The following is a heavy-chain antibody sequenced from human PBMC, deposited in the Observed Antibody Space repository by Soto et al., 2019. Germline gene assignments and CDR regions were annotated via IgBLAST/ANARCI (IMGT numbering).Heavy chain of an antibody. Sequence: GESLKISCKGSGYTFSSYWIIWVRQMPGKGLEWMGMIYPGDSEISYSPSFQGQVTISADKSVTTAFLQWTRLKASDSAVYYCARQGSSGPDYWGQGTLVTVS. D-gene: IGHD3-22*01. CDR2: IYPGDSEI. J-gene: IGHJ4*02. CDR3: ARQGSSGPDY. CDR1: GYTFSSYW. V-gene: IGHV5-51*01.